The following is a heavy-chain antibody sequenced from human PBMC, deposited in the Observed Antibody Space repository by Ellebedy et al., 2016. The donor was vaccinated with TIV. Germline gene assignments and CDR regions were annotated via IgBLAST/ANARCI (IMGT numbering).Heavy chain of an antibody. V-gene: IGHV3-21*01. D-gene: IGHD3-22*01. J-gene: IGHJ3*02. CDR3: ARETAIYYDSSGDAFDI. Sequence: GESLKISXAASGFTFSSYSMNWVRQAPGKGLEWVSSISSSSSYIYYADSVKGRFTISRDNAKNSLYLQMNSLRAEDTAVYYCARETAIYYDSSGDAFDIWGQGTMVTVSS. CDR2: ISSSSSYI. CDR1: GFTFSSYS.